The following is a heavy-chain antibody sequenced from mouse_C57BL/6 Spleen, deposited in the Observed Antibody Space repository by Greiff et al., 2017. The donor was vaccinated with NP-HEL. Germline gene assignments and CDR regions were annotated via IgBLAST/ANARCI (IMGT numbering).Heavy chain of an antibody. Sequence: VQLQQSGPELVKPGASVKIPCKASGYTFTDYNMDWVKQSHGKSLEWIGDINPNNGGTIYNQKFKGKATLTVDKSSSTAYMELRSLTSEDTAVYYCARSRDSSGLAYWGQGTLVTVSA. D-gene: IGHD3-2*02. J-gene: IGHJ3*01. CDR3: ARSRDSSGLAY. CDR1: GYTFTDYN. V-gene: IGHV1-18*01. CDR2: INPNNGGT.